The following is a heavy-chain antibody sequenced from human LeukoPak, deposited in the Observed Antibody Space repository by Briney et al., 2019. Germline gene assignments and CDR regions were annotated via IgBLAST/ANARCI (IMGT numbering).Heavy chain of an antibody. CDR2: VYSTGST. D-gene: IGHD6-13*01. V-gene: IGHV4-4*07. CDR3: ARKQDDAFDI. CDR1: GGSISSYY. J-gene: IGHJ3*02. Sequence: PSETLSLTCTVSGGSISSYYWSWIRQPAEKGLEWIGRVYSTGSTNYNPSLKSRVTMSVDTSKNQFSLKLSSVTAADTAVYYCARKQDDAFDIWGQGTMVTVSS.